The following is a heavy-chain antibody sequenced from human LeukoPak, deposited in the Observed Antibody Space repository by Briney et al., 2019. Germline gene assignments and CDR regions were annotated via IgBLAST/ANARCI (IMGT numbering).Heavy chain of an antibody. Sequence: GGSLRLSCAASGFTFDDYAMHWVRQAPGKGLEWVSLISWDGGSTYYADSVKGRFTISRDNSKNSLYLQMNSLRAEDTALYYCARSYGSGRCYYYMDVWGKGTTVTVSS. CDR1: GFTFDDYA. J-gene: IGHJ6*03. V-gene: IGHV3-43D*03. CDR2: ISWDGGST. CDR3: ARSYGSGRCYYYMDV. D-gene: IGHD3-10*01.